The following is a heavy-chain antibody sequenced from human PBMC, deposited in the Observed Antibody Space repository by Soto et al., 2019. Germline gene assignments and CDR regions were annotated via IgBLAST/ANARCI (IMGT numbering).Heavy chain of an antibody. CDR2: ISYDGSNK. CDR1: GFTFSSYA. J-gene: IGHJ6*03. D-gene: IGHD6-6*01. Sequence: GGSLRLSCAASGFTFSSYAMHWVRQAPGKGLEWVAVISYDGSNKYYADSVKGRFTISRDNSKNTLYLQMNSLRAEDTAVYYCARRYSSSGHYYYYYMDVWGKGTTVTVSS. V-gene: IGHV3-30-3*01. CDR3: ARRYSSSGHYYYYYMDV.